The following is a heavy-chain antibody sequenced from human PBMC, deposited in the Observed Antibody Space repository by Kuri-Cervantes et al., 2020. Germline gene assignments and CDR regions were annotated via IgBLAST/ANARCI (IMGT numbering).Heavy chain of an antibody. D-gene: IGHD3-22*01. CDR2: IYYSGST. Sequence: GSLRLSCTVSGGSISSYYWSWIRQPPGKGLEWIGYIYYSGSTNYNPSLKSRVTISVDTSKNQFSLKLSSVTAADTAVYYCARGRSGYYYPDWGQGTLVTVSS. CDR3: ARGRSGYYYPD. CDR1: GGSISSYY. V-gene: IGHV4-59*01. J-gene: IGHJ4*02.